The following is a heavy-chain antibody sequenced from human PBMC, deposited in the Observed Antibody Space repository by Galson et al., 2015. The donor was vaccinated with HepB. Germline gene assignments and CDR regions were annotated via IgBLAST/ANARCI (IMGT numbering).Heavy chain of an antibody. Sequence: SLRLSCAVSGFNFSDFFMTWIRQAPGEGLEWISYISDSGAISYYADSVKGRFTVSRDNAKNFLQMSRLRAEDTAVYYCAKAAGWFDPLGQGTLVTVSS. J-gene: IGHJ5*02. V-gene: IGHV3-11*01. CDR2: ISDSGAIS. CDR1: GFNFSDFF. CDR3: AKAAGWFDP.